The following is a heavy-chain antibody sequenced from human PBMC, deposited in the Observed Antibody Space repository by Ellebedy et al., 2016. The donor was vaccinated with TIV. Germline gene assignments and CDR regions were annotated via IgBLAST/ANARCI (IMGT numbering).Heavy chain of an antibody. J-gene: IGHJ6*02. CDR3: ADCSSTSCYEGRGNYYYYYGMDV. V-gene: IGHV1-69*13. Sequence: SVKVSCXASGGTFSSYAISWVRQAPGQGLEWMGGIIPIFGTANYAQKFQGRVTITADESTSTAYMELSSLRSEDTAVYYCADCSSTSCYEGRGNYYYYYGMDVWGQGTTVTVSS. CDR1: GGTFSSYA. D-gene: IGHD2-2*01. CDR2: IIPIFGTA.